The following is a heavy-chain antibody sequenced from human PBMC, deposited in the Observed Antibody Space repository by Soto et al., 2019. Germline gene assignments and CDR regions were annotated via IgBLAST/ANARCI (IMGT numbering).Heavy chain of an antibody. V-gene: IGHV3-9*01. J-gene: IGHJ4*02. Sequence: EVQLVESGGGLVQPGRSLRLSCAASGFTFDDYAMHWVRQAPGKGLEWVSGISWNSGSIGYADSVKGRFTLSRDIAKNSLYLQMNSLRAEDTALYYCAKDRGLVLSFYFDYWGQGTLVTVSS. CDR1: GFTFDDYA. D-gene: IGHD6-19*01. CDR2: ISWNSGSI. CDR3: AKDRGLVLSFYFDY.